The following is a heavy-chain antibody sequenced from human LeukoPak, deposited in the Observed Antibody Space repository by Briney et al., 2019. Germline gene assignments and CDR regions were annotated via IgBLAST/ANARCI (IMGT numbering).Heavy chain of an antibody. CDR1: GFTFSNYN. J-gene: IGHJ4*02. D-gene: IGHD5-24*01. CDR2: ISSSNNYI. V-gene: IGHV3-21*01. Sequence: PGGSLRLSCAASGFTFSNYNMNWVRQAPGKGLEWVSSISSSNNYIYYADSVKGRFTISRDNAKNSLYLQMNSLRAEDTAVYYCARRSPNYHFDYWGQGTPATVSS. CDR3: ARRSPNYHFDY.